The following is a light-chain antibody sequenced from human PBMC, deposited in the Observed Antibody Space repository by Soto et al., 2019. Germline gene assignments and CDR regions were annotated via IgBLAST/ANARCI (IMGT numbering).Light chain of an antibody. J-gene: IGLJ1*01. CDR2: YDD. CDR3: AAWDDSLNGYV. CDR1: SSNIGNNA. V-gene: IGLV1-36*01. Sequence: QSVLTQPPSVSEAPRQRVTISCSGSSSNIGNNAVNWYQQLPGKAPKLLIYYDDLLPSGVSDRFSGSKSGTSASLASSGLQSEDEADYYCAAWDDSLNGYVFGTGTKLTVL.